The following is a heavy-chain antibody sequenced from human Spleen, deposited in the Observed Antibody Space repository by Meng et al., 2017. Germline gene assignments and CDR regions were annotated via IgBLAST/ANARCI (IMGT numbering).Heavy chain of an antibody. CDR3: AREKSPGHFDY. CDR1: GYTFTDHY. CDR2: INPDGVST. Sequence: QVQLVQSGAEVNKPGASVKVSCKASGYTFTDHYIHWVRQAPGQGLEWVGTINPDGVSTNYALNLQGRVSMTRDTSTSTVYMELSSLRSEDTAVYYCAREKSPGHFDYWGQGTLVTVSS. V-gene: IGHV1-46*01. J-gene: IGHJ4*02.